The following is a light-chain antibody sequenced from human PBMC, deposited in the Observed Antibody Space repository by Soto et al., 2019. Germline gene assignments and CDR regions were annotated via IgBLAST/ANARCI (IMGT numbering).Light chain of an antibody. J-gene: IGKJ1*01. V-gene: IGKV3-15*01. CDR3: QQYNNWPPWT. CDR2: GAS. CDR1: QSVSSN. Sequence: EIVMTQSPATLSVSPGERATLSCRASQSVSSNLAWYQQQPGQAPRLLIYGASTRATGIPARFSGSGSWTEFTLTISSLQSEDFAVYYCQQYNNWPPWTFGQGTKVEIK.